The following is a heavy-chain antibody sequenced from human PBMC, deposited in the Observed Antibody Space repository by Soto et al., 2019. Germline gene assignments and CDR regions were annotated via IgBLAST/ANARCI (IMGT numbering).Heavy chain of an antibody. J-gene: IGHJ6*02. Sequence: QGQLVQSGAEVKKPGASVKVSCKASGYTFTRYGISWVRQAPGQGLEWMGGISGYNGDTKYAQKFQGRVTMTIDTSTTTAFMELRSLTSADTAVYYCAKNGQPPYYYYGLDVWGQGTTVTVSS. CDR1: GYTFTRYG. V-gene: IGHV1-18*01. D-gene: IGHD2-8*01. CDR3: AKNGQPPYYYYGLDV. CDR2: ISGYNGDT.